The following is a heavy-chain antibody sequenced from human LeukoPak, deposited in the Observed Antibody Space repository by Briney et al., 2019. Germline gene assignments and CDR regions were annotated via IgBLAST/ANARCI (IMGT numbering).Heavy chain of an antibody. CDR3: ARLTSSWSIDY. J-gene: IGHJ4*02. CDR1: GFTFNRYG. Sequence: GSLRLSCAPSGFTFNRYGMHWVRQAPGKGLEWVAVISYDGNNVYYAGSVKGRFTISGDNSKNTLYLEMNSLRAEDTAVYFCARLTSSWSIDYWGQGTLVTVSS. V-gene: IGHV3-33*01. CDR2: ISYDGNNV. D-gene: IGHD6-13*01.